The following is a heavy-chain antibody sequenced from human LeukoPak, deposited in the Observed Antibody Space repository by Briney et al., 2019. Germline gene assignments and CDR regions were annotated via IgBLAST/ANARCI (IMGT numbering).Heavy chain of an antibody. CDR2: ISAYNGNT. D-gene: IGHD2-2*01. CDR3: ARAGYCSSTSGPRNIYCYYYMGV. V-gene: IGHV1-18*01. Sequence: ASVTVSCKASGYTFTSYGISWVRQAPGQGLEWMGWISAYNGNTNYAQKLQGRVTMATDTSTSTANIALRNLRSDDTAVYYCARAGYCSSTSGPRNIYCYYYMGVWGKGTTVTISS. CDR1: GYTFTSYG. J-gene: IGHJ6*03.